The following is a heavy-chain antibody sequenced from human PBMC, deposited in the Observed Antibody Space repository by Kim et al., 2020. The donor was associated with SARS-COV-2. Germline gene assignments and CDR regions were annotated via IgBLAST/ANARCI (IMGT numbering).Heavy chain of an antibody. CDR3: ASGYSSGWNIQDAFDI. Sequence: GESLKISCKGSGYSFTSYWIGWVRQMPGKGLEWMGIIYPGDSDTRYSPSFQGQVTISADKSISTAYLQWSSLKASDTAMYYCASGYSSGWNIQDAFDIWGQGTMVTVSS. CDR1: GYSFTSYW. J-gene: IGHJ3*02. D-gene: IGHD6-19*01. CDR2: IYPGDSDT. V-gene: IGHV5-51*01.